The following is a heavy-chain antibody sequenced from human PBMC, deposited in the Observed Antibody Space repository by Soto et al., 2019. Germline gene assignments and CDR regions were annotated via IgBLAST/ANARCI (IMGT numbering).Heavy chain of an antibody. Sequence: SGPTLVNPTQTLTLTWTFSGFSLSTSGVGVGWIRQPPGKALEWLALIYWNDDKRYSPSLKSRLTITKDTSKNQVVLTMTNMDPVDTATYYCAHRRRAIAARHYFDYWGQGTLVTVSS. V-gene: IGHV2-5*01. CDR1: GFSLSTSGVG. J-gene: IGHJ4*02. D-gene: IGHD6-6*01. CDR2: IYWNDDK. CDR3: AHRRRAIAARHYFDY.